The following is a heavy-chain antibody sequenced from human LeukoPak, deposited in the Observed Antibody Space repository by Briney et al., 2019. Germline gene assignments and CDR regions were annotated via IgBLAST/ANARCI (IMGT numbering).Heavy chain of an antibody. CDR3: AREARGVADMDV. CDR2: IGPDGDT. CDR1: GFTLSSSD. Sequence: GGSLRLSCAASGFTLSSSDMHWVRQATGKRLEWVSGIGPDGDTYYGGSVEGRFTISRENVKNSLYLQMDSLRADDTAVYYCAREARGVADMDVWGKGTTVTVSS. D-gene: IGHD3-10*01. V-gene: IGHV3-13*01. J-gene: IGHJ6*03.